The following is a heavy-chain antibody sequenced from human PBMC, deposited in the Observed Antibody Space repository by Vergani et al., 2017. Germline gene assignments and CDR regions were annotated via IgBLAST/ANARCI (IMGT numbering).Heavy chain of an antibody. CDR1: GYTFTSYD. CDR3: AREGQLLTYYDILTAGDAFDI. V-gene: IGHV1-8*01. CDR2: MNPNSGNT. J-gene: IGHJ3*02. Sequence: QVQLVQSGAEVKKPGASVKVSCKASGYTFTSYDINWVRQATGQGLEWMGWMNPNSGNTGYAQKFQGRVTMTRNTSISTAYMELSSLRSEDTAVYYCAREGQLLTYYDILTAGDAFDIWGQGTMVTVSS. D-gene: IGHD3-9*01.